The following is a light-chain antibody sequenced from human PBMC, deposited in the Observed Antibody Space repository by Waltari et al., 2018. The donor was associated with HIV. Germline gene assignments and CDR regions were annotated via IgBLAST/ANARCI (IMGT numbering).Light chain of an antibody. J-gene: IGLJ2*01. CDR3: SSYTSSSTLV. Sequence: QSALTQPASVSGSPGQSITISCTGTSSDVGGYNYVSWYQQYPGKAPKLILYEVTYRPSGVSHRFSGSKSANTASLTISGLQAEDEAAYYCSSYTSSSTLVFGGGTKLTVL. CDR2: EVT. CDR1: SSDVGGYNY. V-gene: IGLV2-14*01.